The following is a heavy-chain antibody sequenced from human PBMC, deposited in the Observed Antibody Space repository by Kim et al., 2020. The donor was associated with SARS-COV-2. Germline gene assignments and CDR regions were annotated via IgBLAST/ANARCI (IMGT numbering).Heavy chain of an antibody. CDR3: AGDYYDSNLHFHY. D-gene: IGHD3-22*01. J-gene: IGHJ4*02. V-gene: IGHV1-69*01. Sequence: NYAQKFQGRVTVTADESTSTFYMELSSLRSEDTAVYYCAGDYYDSNLHFHYWGQGTLVTVSS.